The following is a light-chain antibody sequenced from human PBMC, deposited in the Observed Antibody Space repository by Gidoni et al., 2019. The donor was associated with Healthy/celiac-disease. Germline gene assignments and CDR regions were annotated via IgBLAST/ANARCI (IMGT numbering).Light chain of an antibody. CDR1: QGISSA. Sequence: AIPFTQSPSSLSASVGDRATITCRASQGISSALAWYQQKPGKAPKPLIYDASSLESGVPSRFSGSGSGTDFTLTISSLQPEDFATYYCQQFNSYPITFGQGTRLEIK. CDR2: DAS. V-gene: IGKV1-13*02. J-gene: IGKJ5*01. CDR3: QQFNSYPIT.